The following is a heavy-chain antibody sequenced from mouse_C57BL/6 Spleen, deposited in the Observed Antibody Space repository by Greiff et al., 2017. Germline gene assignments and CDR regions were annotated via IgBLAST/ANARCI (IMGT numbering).Heavy chain of an antibody. J-gene: IGHJ2*01. CDR3: ARKGRTAQATYYFDY. CDR2: IYPGGGYT. Sequence: QVQLQQSGAELVRPGTSVKMSCKASGYTFTNYWIGWAKQRPGHGLEWIGDIYPGGGYTNYNEKFKGKATLTADKSSSTAYMQFSSLTSEDSAIYYCARKGRTAQATYYFDYWGQGTTLTVSS. CDR1: GYTFTNYW. V-gene: IGHV1-63*01. D-gene: IGHD3-2*02.